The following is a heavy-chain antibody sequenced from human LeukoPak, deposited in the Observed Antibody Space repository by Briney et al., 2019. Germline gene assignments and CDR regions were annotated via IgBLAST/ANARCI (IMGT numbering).Heavy chain of an antibody. V-gene: IGHV3-74*01. Sequence: PGGSLRLSCAASGFTFSDHWMFWVRQAPGKGPAWVSRVNADGSSTLYADSVKGRFTIFRDNAKNTLYLQMSSLRVEDSAVYYCAGRGPYFDSWGQGALVTVSS. CDR3: AGRGPYFDS. CDR2: VNADGSST. J-gene: IGHJ4*02. CDR1: GFTFSDHW.